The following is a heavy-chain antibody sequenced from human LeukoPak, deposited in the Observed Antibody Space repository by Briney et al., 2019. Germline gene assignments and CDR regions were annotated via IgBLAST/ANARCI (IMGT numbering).Heavy chain of an antibody. J-gene: IGHJ4*02. CDR1: GFTFSNAW. D-gene: IGHD6-13*01. V-gene: IGHV3-15*07. CDR3: AREGWAAGQKSFDY. Sequence: GGSLRLSCAASGFTFSNAWMNWVRQAPGKGLEWVGRIKSKTDGGTTDYAAPVKGRFTISRDNSKNTLYLQMNSLRAEDTAVYYCAREGWAAGQKSFDYWGQGTLVTVSS. CDR2: IKSKTDGGTT.